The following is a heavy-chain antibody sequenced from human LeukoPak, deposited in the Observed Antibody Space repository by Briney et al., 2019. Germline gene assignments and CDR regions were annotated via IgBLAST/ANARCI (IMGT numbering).Heavy chain of an antibody. V-gene: IGHV3-23*01. J-gene: IGHJ4*02. CDR3: AKDITSPYYYDSSGYALPDY. CDR1: GFTFRSYG. CDR2: ISGSGGST. D-gene: IGHD3-22*01. Sequence: GGSLRLSCAASGFTFRSYGMSWVRQAPGKGLEWVSAISGSGGSTHYADSVKGRFTISRDNSKNTLYLQMNSLRTEDTALYYCAKDITSPYYYDSSGYALPDYWGQGTLVTVSS.